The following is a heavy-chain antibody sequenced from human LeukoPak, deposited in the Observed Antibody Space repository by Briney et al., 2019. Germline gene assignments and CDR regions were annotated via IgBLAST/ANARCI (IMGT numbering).Heavy chain of an antibody. Sequence: KPSETLSLTCTVSGGSISSSSYYWGWIRQPPGKGLEWIGGIYYSGSTYYNPSLKSRVTISVDTSKNQFSLKLSSVTAADTAVYYCARVGTSYSSGPDYWGQGTLVTVSS. CDR3: ARVGTSYSSGPDY. CDR2: IYYSGST. V-gene: IGHV4-39*07. D-gene: IGHD6-19*01. J-gene: IGHJ4*02. CDR1: GGSISSSSYY.